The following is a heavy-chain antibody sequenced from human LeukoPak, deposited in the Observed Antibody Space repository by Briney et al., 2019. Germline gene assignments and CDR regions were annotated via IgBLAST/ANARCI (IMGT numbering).Heavy chain of an antibody. CDR2: ISLDGNNA. J-gene: IGHJ4*02. Sequence: PGGSLRLSCAASGFTFDYFTMYWVRQSPGKGLEWVSLISLDGNNAYYADSVKGRFTISRDNSKNTLYLQMNSLRAEDTAVYYCAKNTYYDILTGYLLDYWGQGTLVTVSS. V-gene: IGHV3-43*01. D-gene: IGHD3-9*01. CDR3: AKNTYYDILTGYLLDY. CDR1: GFTFDYFT.